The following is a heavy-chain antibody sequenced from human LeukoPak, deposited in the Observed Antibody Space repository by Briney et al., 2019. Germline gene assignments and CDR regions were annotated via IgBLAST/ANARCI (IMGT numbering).Heavy chain of an antibody. Sequence: GGSLRLSCAASGFTFSSYAMSWVRQAPGKGLEWVSGVKSNGAGINYADSVEGRFTISRDNSKNTLYLQMNSLRAEDTAVYYCARSRSSSYHLYYYYYMDVWGKGTTVTVSS. V-gene: IGHV3-23*01. CDR1: GFTFSSYA. CDR3: ARSRSSSYHLYYYYYMDV. J-gene: IGHJ6*03. CDR2: VKSNGAGI. D-gene: IGHD6-6*01.